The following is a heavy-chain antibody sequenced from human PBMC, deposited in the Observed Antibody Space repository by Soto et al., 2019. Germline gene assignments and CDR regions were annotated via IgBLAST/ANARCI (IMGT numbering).Heavy chain of an antibody. Sequence: EVQLLESGGCLVQPGGSLRLSCAASGFSFSIYAMNWVRQAPGKGLEWVSGISGGGGSTYHADSVKGRFTISRDNSKNTLYLQMNSLRAQDTAVYYCAKDPTSYDSSAQFDSWGQGTLVTVSS. CDR3: AKDPTSYDSSAQFDS. D-gene: IGHD3-22*01. V-gene: IGHV3-23*01. CDR2: ISGGGGST. J-gene: IGHJ4*02. CDR1: GFSFSIYA.